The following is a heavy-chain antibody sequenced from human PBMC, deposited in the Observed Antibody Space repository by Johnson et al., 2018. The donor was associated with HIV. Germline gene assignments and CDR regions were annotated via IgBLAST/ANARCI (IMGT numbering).Heavy chain of an antibody. D-gene: IGHD6-6*01. V-gene: IGHV3-7*01. J-gene: IGHJ3*02. CDR1: GFIFSNYW. CDR3: ARDLGPSSIAARLI. Sequence: VQLVESGGGVVQPGRSLRLSCAASGFIFSNYWMSWVRQAPGKGLEWVANINEDGSEIYYVDSVKGRFTISRDNAKKSLYLQMNSLRAEDTAVFYCARDLGPSSIAARLIWGQGTMVTVSS. CDR2: INEDGSEI.